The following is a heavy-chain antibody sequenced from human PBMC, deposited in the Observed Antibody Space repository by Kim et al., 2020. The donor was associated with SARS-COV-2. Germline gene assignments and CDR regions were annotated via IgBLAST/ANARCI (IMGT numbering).Heavy chain of an antibody. J-gene: IGHJ4*02. CDR2: ITWKSSNSN. CDR1: GFTFSDFS. CDR3: ARDGEGC. V-gene: IGHV3-21*06. Sequence: GGSLRLSCAGSGFTFSDFSMNWIRQVPGRGLEWVESITWKSSNSNLYAESVKGRFTISRDNARSSVSLQMNSLTAEDTGRYFCARDGEGCWGRGIQVAAS. D-gene: IGHD2-21*01.